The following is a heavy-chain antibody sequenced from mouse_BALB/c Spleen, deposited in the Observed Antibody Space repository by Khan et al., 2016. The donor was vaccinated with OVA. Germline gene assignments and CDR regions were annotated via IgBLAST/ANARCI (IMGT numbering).Heavy chain of an antibody. V-gene: IGHV3-8*02. J-gene: IGHJ3*01. CDR1: GDSITSGY. CDR3: ARSTYRYTFVY. Sequence: EVQLQESGPSLVKPSQTLSLTCSVTGDSITSGYWNWIRKFPGNKLEYMGYIIYTGYTYYNPSLKSRISITRHTSKNQYYLHLNSVTEEDTATYYCARSTYRYTFVYWGQGTLVTVSA. CDR2: IIYTGYT. D-gene: IGHD2-14*01.